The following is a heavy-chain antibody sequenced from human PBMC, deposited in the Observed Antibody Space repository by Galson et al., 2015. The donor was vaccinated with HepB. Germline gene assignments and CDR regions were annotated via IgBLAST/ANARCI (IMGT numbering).Heavy chain of an antibody. Sequence: SLRLSCAVSGFTFNSYCMNWVRQAPGKGLEWVANIKQDGNEKHYVGSVKGRFTISRDNAKNSLYLEMNSLRAEDTAVYYCVRVNSCGGDCYLDYWGQGTLVTVSS. V-gene: IGHV3-7*01. CDR3: VRVNSCGGDCYLDY. CDR1: GFTFNSYC. J-gene: IGHJ4*02. D-gene: IGHD2-21*02. CDR2: IKQDGNEK.